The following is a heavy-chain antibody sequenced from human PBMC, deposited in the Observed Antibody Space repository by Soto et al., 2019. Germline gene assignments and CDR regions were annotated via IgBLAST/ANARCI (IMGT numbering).Heavy chain of an antibody. CDR1: GFTFSSYW. V-gene: IGHV3-74*01. Sequence: WGSMRLSCAASGFTFSSYWMHWVRQAPGKGLVWVSRINSDGSSTSYADSLKGRFTISRDNAKNTLYLQMNSLRAEDTVVYYCARSEGADGVVWFDTWGQGTLVSVSS. CDR3: ARSEGADGVVWFDT. D-gene: IGHD1-26*01. CDR2: INSDGSST. J-gene: IGHJ5*02.